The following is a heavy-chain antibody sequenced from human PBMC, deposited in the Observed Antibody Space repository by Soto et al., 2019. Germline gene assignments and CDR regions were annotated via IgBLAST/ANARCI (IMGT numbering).Heavy chain of an antibody. J-gene: IGHJ5*02. Sequence: QLQLQESGSGLVKPSQTLSLTCAVSGGSISSGGYSWSWIRQPPGKGLEWIGYIYHSGSTYYNPSLKSRVTISVDRSKNQFSLKLSSVTAADTAVYYCARAYGYITYNWFDPWGQGTLVTVSS. D-gene: IGHD5-18*01. CDR3: ARAYGYITYNWFDP. V-gene: IGHV4-30-2*01. CDR2: IYHSGST. CDR1: GGSISSGGYS.